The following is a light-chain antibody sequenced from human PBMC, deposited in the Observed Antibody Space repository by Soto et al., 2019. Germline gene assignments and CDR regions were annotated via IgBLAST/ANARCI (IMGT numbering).Light chain of an antibody. CDR2: RAS. Sequence: DIPMTQSPSTLSASIGDRVTITCRASQSISSWVAWYQQKPGKAPKLLIYRASTLESGVPSRFSGSGYGTEFTLTISSLQADDSGTYHCQQFNSYPWTFGQGTKVEIK. J-gene: IGKJ1*01. CDR1: QSISSW. V-gene: IGKV1-5*03. CDR3: QQFNSYPWT.